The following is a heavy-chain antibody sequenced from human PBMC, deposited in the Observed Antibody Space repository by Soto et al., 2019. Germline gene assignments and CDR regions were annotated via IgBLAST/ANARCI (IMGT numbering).Heavy chain of an antibody. CDR2: ISSNGGST. CDR3: ARGHGSSWPYYYYGMDV. V-gene: IGHV3-64*01. D-gene: IGHD6-13*01. CDR1: GFTFSSYA. J-gene: IGHJ6*02. Sequence: GGSLRLSCAASGFTFSSYAMHWVRQAPGKGLEYVSAISSNGGSTYYANSVKGRFTISRDNSKNTLYLQMGSLRAEDMAVYYCARGHGSSWPYYYYGMDVWGQGTTVTVSS.